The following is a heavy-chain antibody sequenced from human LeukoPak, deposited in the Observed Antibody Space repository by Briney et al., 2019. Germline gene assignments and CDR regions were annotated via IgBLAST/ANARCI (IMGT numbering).Heavy chain of an antibody. CDR2: INSDGSNT. J-gene: IGHJ4*02. CDR1: GFTIRSYW. D-gene: IGHD1-26*01. V-gene: IGHV3-74*01. CDR3: VRQDIGSYLGGY. Sequence: GGSLRLSCAASGFTIRSYWMHWVRQAPGKGLVWVSHINSDGSNTGYADSVKGRFTISRDTAKNTLYLQMDSLRAEDTAVYYCVRQDIGSYLGGYWGQGPLVTVSS.